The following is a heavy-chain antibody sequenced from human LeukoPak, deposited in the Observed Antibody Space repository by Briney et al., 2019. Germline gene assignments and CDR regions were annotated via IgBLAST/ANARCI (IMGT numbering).Heavy chain of an antibody. J-gene: IGHJ4*02. Sequence: DSASLSCKASGCLITTNYMNWVRQPAGHELEWMGRINPSAGSTTDAQKIQSRSTMTRATSTSTAYMELRSLGTEDTAACYCARAADSSSTLASLLYGGQGPLVTFS. CDR1: GCLITTNY. V-gene: IGHV1-46*01. D-gene: IGHD3-22*01. CDR3: ARAADSSSTLASLLY. CDR2: INPSAGST.